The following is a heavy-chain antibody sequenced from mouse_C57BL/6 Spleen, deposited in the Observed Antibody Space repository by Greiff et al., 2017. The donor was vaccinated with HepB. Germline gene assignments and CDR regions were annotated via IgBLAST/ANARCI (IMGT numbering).Heavy chain of an antibody. CDR3: ITYGNYWYFDV. J-gene: IGHJ1*03. CDR1: GFNIKDDY. Sequence: EVQLQQSGAELVRPGASVKLSCTASGFNIKDDYMHWVKQRPEQGLEWIGWIDPENGDTEYASKFQGKATITADTSSNTAYLQRSSLTSEDTAVYSCITYGNYWYFDVWGTGTTVTVSS. V-gene: IGHV14-4*01. D-gene: IGHD2-1*01. CDR2: IDPENGDT.